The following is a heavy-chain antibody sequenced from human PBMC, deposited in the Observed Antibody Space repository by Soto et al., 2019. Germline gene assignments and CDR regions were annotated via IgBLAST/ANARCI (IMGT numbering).Heavy chain of an antibody. CDR1: GGSISSGGYY. D-gene: IGHD3-10*01. CDR3: ARVFGFGGMDV. V-gene: IGHV4-31*03. Sequence: QVQLQESGPGLVKPSQTLSLTCPVSGGSISSGGYYWSWNRQHPGKGLEWMGYIYYSGSTYYNPSLKSRVTISVDTSKNPSSLKLSSVTAADTAVYYCARVFGFGGMDVWGQGTTVTVSS. J-gene: IGHJ6*02. CDR2: IYYSGST.